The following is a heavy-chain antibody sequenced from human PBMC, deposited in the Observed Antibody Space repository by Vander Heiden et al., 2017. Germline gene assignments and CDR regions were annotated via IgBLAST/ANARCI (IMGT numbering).Heavy chain of an antibody. J-gene: IGHJ4*02. CDR3: AKEIQPVSSSGWPFDY. D-gene: IGHD6-19*01. CDR2: ISYDGRVT. V-gene: IGHV3-30*18. CDR1: GFTFSTHG. Sequence: QVQLVESGGGVVQPGRSLRLSCAASGFTFSTHGMHWVRQARGKGLEWVAVISYDGRVTFHADSVKGRFTISRDNSKNTLDLQMNGLRVEDTALYYCAKEIQPVSSSGWPFDYWGQGTLVTVSS.